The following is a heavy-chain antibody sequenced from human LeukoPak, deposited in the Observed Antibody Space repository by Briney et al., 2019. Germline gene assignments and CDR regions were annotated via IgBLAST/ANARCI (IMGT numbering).Heavy chain of an antibody. CDR3: ARSGEMDYYYDSSGYSSWFDP. J-gene: IGHJ5*02. V-gene: IGHV1-69*13. Sequence: GASVKVSCKASGGTFSSYAISWVRQAPGQGLEWMGGIIPIFGTANYAQKFQGRVTITADESTSTAYMELSSLRSEDTAVYYCARSGEMDYYYDSSGYSSWFDPWGQGTLVTVSS. D-gene: IGHD3-22*01. CDR2: IIPIFGTA. CDR1: GGTFSSYA.